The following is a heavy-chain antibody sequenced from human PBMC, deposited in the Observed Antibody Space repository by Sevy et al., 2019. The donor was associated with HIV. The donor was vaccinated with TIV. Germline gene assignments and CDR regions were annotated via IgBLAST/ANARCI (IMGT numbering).Heavy chain of an antibody. V-gene: IGHV3-23*01. J-gene: IGHJ4*02. CDR3: ARDQPDTAGYDFDY. Sequence: GGSLRLSCAASGFSFRIYAMNWVRQAPGKGLEWVSGIIAGGGSTYYAGSVKGRFTISRDNSKGTLYLQMDSLRAKDTALYYCARDQPDTAGYDFDYWGQGTLVTVSS. D-gene: IGHD1-1*01. CDR1: GFSFRIYA. CDR2: IIAGGGST.